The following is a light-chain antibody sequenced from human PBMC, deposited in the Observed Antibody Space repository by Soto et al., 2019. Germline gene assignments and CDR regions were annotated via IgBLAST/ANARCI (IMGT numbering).Light chain of an antibody. Sequence: QSALTQPASVSGSTGKSITISCTGTSSDVGGYNYVSWYQQHPGKAPKLMIYEVSNRPSGVSNRFSGSKSGNTASLTIAGLHADDEADYYCSSDTSSSTTDVFGTGTKLTVL. CDR2: EVS. V-gene: IGLV2-14*01. CDR3: SSDTSSSTTDV. CDR1: SSDVGGYNY. J-gene: IGLJ1*01.